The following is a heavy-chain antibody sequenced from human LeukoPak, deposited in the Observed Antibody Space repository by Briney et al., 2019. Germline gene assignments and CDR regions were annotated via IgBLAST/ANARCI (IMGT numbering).Heavy chain of an antibody. Sequence: PSETLSLTCTVSGGSISSGGYYWSWIRQHPGKGLEWIGYIYYSGSTYYNPSLKSRVTISVDTSKNQFSLKLSSVTAADTAVYYCARGTEQQLVSEGFDYWGQGTLVTVSS. J-gene: IGHJ4*02. V-gene: IGHV4-31*03. D-gene: IGHD6-13*01. CDR2: IYYSGST. CDR3: ARGTEQQLVSEGFDY. CDR1: GGSISSGGYY.